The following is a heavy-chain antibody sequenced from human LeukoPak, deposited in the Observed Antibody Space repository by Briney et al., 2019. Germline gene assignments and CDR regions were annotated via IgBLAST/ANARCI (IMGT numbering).Heavy chain of an antibody. Sequence: GGSLRLSCAASGFTFSSYSMNWVRQAPGKGLEWVSYISSSSSTIYYADSVKGRFTISRDNAKNSLYLQMNSLRAEDTAVYYCAREYPSINVVTSGITGTTGSYWGQGTLVTVSS. CDR3: AREYPSINVVTSGITGTTGSY. CDR1: GFTFSSYS. D-gene: IGHD1-7*01. V-gene: IGHV3-48*01. CDR2: ISSSSSTI. J-gene: IGHJ4*02.